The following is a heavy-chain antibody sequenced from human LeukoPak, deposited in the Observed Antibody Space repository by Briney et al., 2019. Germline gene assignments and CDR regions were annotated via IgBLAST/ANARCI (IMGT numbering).Heavy chain of an antibody. CDR1: GGSISSSSYY. CDR3: ARQYGGEIDY. Sequence: SETLSLTCTVSGGSISSSSYYWGWIRQPPVKGLEWIGSIYYSGSTYYNPSLKSRVTISVDTSKNQFSLKLSSVTAADTAVYYCARQYGGEIDYWGQGTLVTVSS. J-gene: IGHJ4*02. D-gene: IGHD4-23*01. V-gene: IGHV4-39*01. CDR2: IYYSGST.